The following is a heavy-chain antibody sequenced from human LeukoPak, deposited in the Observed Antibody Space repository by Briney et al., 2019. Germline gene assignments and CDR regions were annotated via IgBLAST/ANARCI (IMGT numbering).Heavy chain of an antibody. J-gene: IGHJ4*02. CDR2: IYSGGST. D-gene: IGHD1-26*01. CDR3: ARDRMGSATLGFDY. Sequence: QPGGSLRLSCAAPGFTVSSNYMSWVRQAPGKGLEWVSVIYSGGSTYYADSVKGRFTISRDNSKNTLYLQMNSLRAEDTAVYYCARDRMGSATLGFDYWGQGTLVTVSS. CDR1: GFTVSSNY. V-gene: IGHV3-53*01.